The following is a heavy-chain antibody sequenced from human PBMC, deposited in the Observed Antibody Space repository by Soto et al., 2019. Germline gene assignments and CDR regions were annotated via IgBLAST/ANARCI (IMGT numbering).Heavy chain of an antibody. J-gene: IGHJ6*02. D-gene: IGHD5-12*01. CDR2: IIPIFGTA. CDR1: GGTFSSYA. V-gene: IGHV1-69*12. CDR3: ARVDENVRGRWLPYYYYGMDV. Sequence: QVQLVQSGAEVKKPGSSVKVSCKASGGTFSSYAISWVRQAPGQGLEWMGGIIPIFGTANYAQNFQGRVTITADDSTRTAYLSLSSPRSEDTARYYCARVDENVRGRWLPYYYYGMDVCGQGTTVTVSS.